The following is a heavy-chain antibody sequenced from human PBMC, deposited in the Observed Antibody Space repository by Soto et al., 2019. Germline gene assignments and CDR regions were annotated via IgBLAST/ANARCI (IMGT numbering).Heavy chain of an antibody. V-gene: IGHV4-61*01. CDR2: IYYSGST. CDR3: ARTLSIVGATTIFDY. Sequence: SETLSLTCTVSGGSVSSGSYYWSWIRQPPGKGLEWIGYIYYSGSTNYNPSLKSRVTISVDTSKNQFSLKLSSVTAADTAVYYCARTLSIVGATTIFDYRAQRTPVTVSS. J-gene: IGHJ4*02. D-gene: IGHD1-26*01. CDR1: GGSVSSGSYY.